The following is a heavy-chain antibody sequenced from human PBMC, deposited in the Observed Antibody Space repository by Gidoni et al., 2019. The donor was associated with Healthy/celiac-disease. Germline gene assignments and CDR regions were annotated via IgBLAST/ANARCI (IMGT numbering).Heavy chain of an antibody. CDR2: IYHCGST. CDR3: ARVYDFWSGYVDY. J-gene: IGHJ4*02. D-gene: IGHD3-3*01. CDR1: GYSISSGYY. Sequence: QVQLQESGPGLVKPSETLSLTCAVSGYSISSGYYWGWIRQPPGKGLEWIGSIYHCGSTYYNPSLKSRVTISVDTSKNQFSLKLSSVTAADTAVYYCARVYDFWSGYVDYWGQGTLVTVSS. V-gene: IGHV4-38-2*01.